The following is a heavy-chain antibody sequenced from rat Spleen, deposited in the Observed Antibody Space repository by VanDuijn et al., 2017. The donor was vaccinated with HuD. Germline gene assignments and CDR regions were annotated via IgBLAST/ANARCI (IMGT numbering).Heavy chain of an antibody. Sequence: EVQLVESGGDLVQPGRSLKLSCAASGFTYSNYVMAWVRQALKKGPEWVATIIYDGSGTYYRDSVRGRFTISRDNAKSSLYLQMDSLRSEDSATYYCTRDRILRSTGFDYWGQGVMVTVSS. CDR1: GFTYSNYV. J-gene: IGHJ2*01. V-gene: IGHV5-29*01. CDR3: TRDRILRSTGFDY. D-gene: IGHD4-6*01. CDR2: IIYDGSGT.